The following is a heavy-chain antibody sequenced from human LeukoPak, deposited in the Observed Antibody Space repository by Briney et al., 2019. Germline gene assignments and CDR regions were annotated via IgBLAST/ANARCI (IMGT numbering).Heavy chain of an antibody. D-gene: IGHD1-26*01. CDR3: AKDRRGGSYYAATLDI. CDR1: GFAFSSYA. J-gene: IGHJ3*02. Sequence: GGSLRLSCAASGFAFSSYAMSWVRQAPGKGLEWVSGISDSGDITYYADSVKGRFTISRDNSKNTLYVQMNSLRVEDTAVYYCAKDRRGGSYYAATLDIWGQGTMVTVSS. V-gene: IGHV3-23*01. CDR2: ISDSGDIT.